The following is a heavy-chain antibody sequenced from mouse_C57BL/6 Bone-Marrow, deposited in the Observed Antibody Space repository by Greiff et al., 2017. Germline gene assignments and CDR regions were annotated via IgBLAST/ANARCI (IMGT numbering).Heavy chain of an antibody. J-gene: IGHJ2*01. Sequence: QVQLQQPGAELVKPGASVKMSCKASGYTFTSYWITWVKQRPGQGLEWIGDLYPGSGSTNYNEKFKSKATLTVDTSSSTAYMQLSSLTSEDSAVYYCARSLYYYGSPWFDYWGQGTTLTVSS. CDR1: GYTFTSYW. CDR2: LYPGSGST. CDR3: ARSLYYYGSPWFDY. V-gene: IGHV1-55*01. D-gene: IGHD1-1*01.